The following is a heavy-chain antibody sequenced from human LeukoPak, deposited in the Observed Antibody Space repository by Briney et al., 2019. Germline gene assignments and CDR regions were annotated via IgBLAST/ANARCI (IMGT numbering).Heavy chain of an antibody. CDR2: MNPNSGNT. J-gene: IGHJ6*02. Sequence: ASVTVSCTASGYTFTSYDINWVRQATGQGLEWMGWMNPNSGNTGYAQKFQGRVTMTRNTSISTAYMELSSLRSEDTAVYYCARVVSGWSLYYYYGMDVWAKGPRSPSP. D-gene: IGHD6-19*01. CDR3: ARVVSGWSLYYYYGMDV. V-gene: IGHV1-8*01. CDR1: GYTFTSYD.